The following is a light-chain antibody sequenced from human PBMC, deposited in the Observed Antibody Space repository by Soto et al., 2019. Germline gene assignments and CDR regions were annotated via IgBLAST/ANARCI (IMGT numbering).Light chain of an antibody. CDR2: DAS. CDR3: QQCATSPRT. CDR1: QTVEKNY. V-gene: IGKV3-20*01. Sequence: EIVLTQSPGTLSLSPGERATLSCRASQTVEKNYLAWYQQKPGQAPRLLVDDASGRVAGIPDRFSGSGSGTDFTLTISRLEPEDFAVYYCQQCATSPRTFGQGTKVEIK. J-gene: IGKJ1*01.